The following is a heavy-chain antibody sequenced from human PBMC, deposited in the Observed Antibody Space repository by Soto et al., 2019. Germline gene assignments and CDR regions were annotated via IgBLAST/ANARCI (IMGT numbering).Heavy chain of an antibody. V-gene: IGHV4-59*01. CDR1: GGSTSGYY. CDR3: ASTPDDGHSAY. D-gene: IGHD3-16*01. J-gene: IGHJ4*02. Sequence: QVQLQESGPGLVKPSETLSLTCTVSGGSTSGYYWSWMRQPPGKGLEWIGYTHYTGRANYNPSLKSRVTLSLDTSKNQFSLKLSSVTVADTAGYSCASTPDDGHSAYWGRGTLVTVSP. CDR2: THYTGRA.